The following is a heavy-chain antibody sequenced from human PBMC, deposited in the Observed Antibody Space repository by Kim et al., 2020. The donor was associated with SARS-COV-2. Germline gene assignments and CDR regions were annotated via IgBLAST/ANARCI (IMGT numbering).Heavy chain of an antibody. CDR2: MKPRDWDI. Sequence: GQSLKISCKALGYTFSDYWIGWVRQMPGKGLEWMANMKPRDWDIQYSPAFQGQVTVSVDRSIDTAYLQWVSLEAPDTALYYCSRHFHWHGGGGGAF. CDR1: GYTFSDYW. V-gene: IGHV5-51*01. D-gene: IGHD3-10*01. J-gene: IGHJ3*01. CDR3: SRHFHWHGGGGGAF.